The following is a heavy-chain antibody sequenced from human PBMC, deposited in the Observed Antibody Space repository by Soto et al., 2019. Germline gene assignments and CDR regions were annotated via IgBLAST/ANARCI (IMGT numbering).Heavy chain of an antibody. D-gene: IGHD2-8*01. Sequence: ASLKVSCKVSGYSLTELSMHWVRQASGKGLEWMGGLDPDNDETIYAQKFQGRVTMTEDTSADTAYMELSSLRSEDTAVYYCATAVGLMGSKIAFDVWGQGTKVTVSS. CDR2: LDPDNDET. V-gene: IGHV1-24*01. J-gene: IGHJ3*01. CDR3: ATAVGLMGSKIAFDV. CDR1: GYSLTELS.